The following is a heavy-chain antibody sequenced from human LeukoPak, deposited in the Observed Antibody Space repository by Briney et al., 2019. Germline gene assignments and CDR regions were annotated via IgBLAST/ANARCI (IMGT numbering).Heavy chain of an antibody. CDR3: ASLGFDY. J-gene: IGHJ4*02. V-gene: IGHV4-38-2*02. Sequence: SETLTLTCTVSGYSVSSGSYWGWIRQPPGKGLEWIGSGYHTGDTYYNPSLKSRVTISVDRSKNQFSLKLSSVTAADTAVYYCASLGFDYWGQGTLVTVSS. CDR2: GYHTGDT. CDR1: GYSVSSGSY. D-gene: IGHD7-27*01.